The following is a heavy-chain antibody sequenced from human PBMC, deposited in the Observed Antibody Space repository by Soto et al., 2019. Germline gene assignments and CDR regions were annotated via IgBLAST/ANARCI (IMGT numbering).Heavy chain of an antibody. D-gene: IGHD2-2*01. CDR3: ARDHGVVPAAKYNWFDP. CDR2: TYYRSKWYN. Sequence: KQSQTLSLTCAISGDSVSSNSAAWNWIRQSPSRGLEWLGRTYYRSKWYNDYAVSVKSRITINPDTSKNQFSLQLNSVTPEDTAVYYCARDHGVVPAAKYNWFDPWGQGTLVTVSS. J-gene: IGHJ5*02. V-gene: IGHV6-1*01. CDR1: GDSVSSNSAA.